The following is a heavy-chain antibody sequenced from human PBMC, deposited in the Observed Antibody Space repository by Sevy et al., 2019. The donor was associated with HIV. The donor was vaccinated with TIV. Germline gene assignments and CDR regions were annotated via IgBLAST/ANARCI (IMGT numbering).Heavy chain of an antibody. CDR3: ARQGGLVDRAFDF. J-gene: IGHJ4*02. CDR2: IFFSGST. Sequence: SETLSLTCTVSGVSMSGSSYDWGWIRRPPGKGLEWIASIFFSGSTYYNPSLKGRVTISVDTSKSQFSLKLNSVTAADTALYYCARQGGLVDRAFDFWGQGTLVTVSS. D-gene: IGHD3-10*01. CDR1: GVSMSGSSYD. V-gene: IGHV4-39*01.